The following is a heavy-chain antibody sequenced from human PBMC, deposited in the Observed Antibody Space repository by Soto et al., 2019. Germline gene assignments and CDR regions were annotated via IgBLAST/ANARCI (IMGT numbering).Heavy chain of an antibody. CDR2: MNPNSGNT. D-gene: IGHD3-3*01. Sequence: QVPLVQSGAEVKKPGASVKVSCKASGYTFTSYDINWVRQATGQGLEWMGWMNPNSGNTGYAQKFQGRVTMTRNTSISTAYMVLSSLTSEDTAVYYCARGHYDFWSGFSPSGIDYWGQGTLVTVSS. J-gene: IGHJ4*02. CDR1: GYTFTSYD. CDR3: ARGHYDFWSGFSPSGIDY. V-gene: IGHV1-8*01.